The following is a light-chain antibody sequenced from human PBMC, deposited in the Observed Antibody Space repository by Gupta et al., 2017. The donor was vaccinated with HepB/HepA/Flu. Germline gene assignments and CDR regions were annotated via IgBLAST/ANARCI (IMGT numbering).Light chain of an antibody. V-gene: IGLV1-40*01. CDR2: GNI. Sequence: QSVLTQPPSVSGAPGQRVTISCTGSSSNIGAGYDVHWYQQLPGTAPQLLLYGNINRTYGAPDRCSGSTSGTSAYPATHALQAEDEADEYGQYYDSSNSGCEVFGGGTKLTGL. CDR1: SSNIGAGYD. J-gene: IGLJ2*01. CDR3: QYYDSSNSGCEV.